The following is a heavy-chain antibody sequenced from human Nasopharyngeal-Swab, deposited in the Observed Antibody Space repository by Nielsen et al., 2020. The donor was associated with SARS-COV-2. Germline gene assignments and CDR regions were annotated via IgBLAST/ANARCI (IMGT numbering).Heavy chain of an antibody. Sequence: VRQMPGKGLEWVGFINPGDSDVRYSPSFQGQVIISADRSISTAYLQWRSVKASDSAIYYCARHEPTYHSFYGLDVWGQGTTVTVSS. CDR3: ARHEPTYHSFYGLDV. V-gene: IGHV5-51*01. J-gene: IGHJ6*02. D-gene: IGHD2-21*01. CDR2: INPGDSDV.